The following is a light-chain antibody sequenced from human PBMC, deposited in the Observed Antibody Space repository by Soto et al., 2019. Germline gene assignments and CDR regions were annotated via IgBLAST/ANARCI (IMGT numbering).Light chain of an antibody. CDR2: RAS. V-gene: IGKV3-20*01. CDR1: QSVTSNY. Sequence: EIVLTQSPGTLSLSPGESATLSCRASQSVTSNYLAWYQQKPGQSPRLLIYRASTRATGIPDRFIGSGFGTDFTLTINTLEPDDFAVYYCQQYGNSPVTFGEGTKV. J-gene: IGKJ4*01. CDR3: QQYGNSPVT.